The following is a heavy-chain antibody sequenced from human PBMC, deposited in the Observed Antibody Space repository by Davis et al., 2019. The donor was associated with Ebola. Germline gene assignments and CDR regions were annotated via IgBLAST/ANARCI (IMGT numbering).Heavy chain of an antibody. CDR3: TTPGGQDSDYDVFDI. Sequence: ASVTVSCKASGYTFTNYYLHWVRQAPGQGLEWMGMINPNDGRTIYAQKLQGRVTQTRDTSTTTVYIDLGSLRSEDTALYYCTTPGGQDSDYDVFDIWGQGTTVTVSS. CDR2: INPNDGRT. CDR1: GYTFTNYY. V-gene: IGHV1-46*03. D-gene: IGHD5-12*01. J-gene: IGHJ3*02.